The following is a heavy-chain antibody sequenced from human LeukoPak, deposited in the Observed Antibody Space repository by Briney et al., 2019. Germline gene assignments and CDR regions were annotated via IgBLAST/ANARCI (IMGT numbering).Heavy chain of an antibody. CDR3: ARQDSGTYLNPLDI. Sequence: KPSETLSLTCIVSGGSISSNYWSWIRQPPGKGLEWIGYIYYTGSTNYNPSLKSRVTISVDTSKNQLSLKLRSVTAADTAVYYCARQDSGTYLNPLDIWGQGTVVTVSS. J-gene: IGHJ3*02. CDR2: IYYTGST. V-gene: IGHV4-59*08. D-gene: IGHD1-26*01. CDR1: GGSISSNY.